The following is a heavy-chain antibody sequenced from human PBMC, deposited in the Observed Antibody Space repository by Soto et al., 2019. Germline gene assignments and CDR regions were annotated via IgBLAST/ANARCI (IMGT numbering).Heavy chain of an antibody. Sequence: QVQLVQSGAEVKKPGASVKVSCKASGYTFTNYAMHWVRQAPGQRLEWMGWSNAGNGNTTYSQQFQGRVTITRDTSASTAYMELSSLRSEDTAVYYCARSSGYYYLEYWGQGTLVTVSS. CDR3: ARSSGYYYLEY. CDR2: SNAGNGNT. D-gene: IGHD3-22*01. V-gene: IGHV1-3*01. CDR1: GYTFTNYA. J-gene: IGHJ4*02.